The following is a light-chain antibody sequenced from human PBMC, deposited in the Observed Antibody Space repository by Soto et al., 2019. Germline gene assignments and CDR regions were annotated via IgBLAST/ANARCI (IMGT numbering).Light chain of an antibody. Sequence: DIQLTQSPSTLSASVGDRVTITCRASQSIRNYVNWYQQKPGKAPKVLIYAASTLQSGVPSRFSGSGSGTDFTLTINSLQPEDLATYYCQQSYSTPITFGQVTRLEIK. J-gene: IGKJ5*01. CDR3: QQSYSTPIT. CDR2: AAS. CDR1: QSIRNY. V-gene: IGKV1-39*01.